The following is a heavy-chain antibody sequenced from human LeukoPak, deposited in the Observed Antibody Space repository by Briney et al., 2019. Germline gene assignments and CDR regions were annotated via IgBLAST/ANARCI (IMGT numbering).Heavy chain of an antibody. J-gene: IGHJ4*02. CDR1: GGSISSYY. V-gene: IGHV4-59*08. Sequence: SETLSLTCTVSGGSISSYYWSSIRQPPGKGLEWIGYIYYSGSPDYNPSLKSRLTISLDTSENQFSLKLSSVTAADTAVYYCARHASNSGGNLKFDYWGQGTLVTVSS. D-gene: IGHD2-15*01. CDR3: ARHASNSGGNLKFDY. CDR2: IYYSGSP.